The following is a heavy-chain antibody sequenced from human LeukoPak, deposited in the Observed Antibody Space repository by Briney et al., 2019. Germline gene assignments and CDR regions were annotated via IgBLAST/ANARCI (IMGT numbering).Heavy chain of an antibody. Sequence: ASVKVSCKASGYTFTGYYMHWVRQAPGQGLEWMGWINPNSGGTNYAQKFQGWVTMTRDTSISTAYMELSRLRSDDTAVYYCARGQEYYYDSSGYEIDYWGQGTLVTVSP. CDR1: GYTFTGYY. J-gene: IGHJ4*02. D-gene: IGHD3-22*01. CDR3: ARGQEYYYDSSGYEIDY. V-gene: IGHV1-2*04. CDR2: INPNSGGT.